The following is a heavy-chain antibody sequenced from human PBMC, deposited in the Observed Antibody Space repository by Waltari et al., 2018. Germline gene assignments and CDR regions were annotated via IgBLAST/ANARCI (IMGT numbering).Heavy chain of an antibody. V-gene: IGHV1-2*01. J-gene: IGHJ6*03. Sequence: QVQLVQSGAEVKKPGASVKVSCKASGYTFTGYYMHWVRQAPGQGLEWMGGINRKRGGTNYAQKFQGRVTRTRDTSISTAYMGLSRLRSDDTAVYYCARDEGGSVLRFCRGLGYMDVWGKGTTVTISS. D-gene: IGHD3-3*01. CDR3: ARDEGGSVLRFCRGLGYMDV. CDR1: GYTFTGYY. CDR2: INRKRGGT.